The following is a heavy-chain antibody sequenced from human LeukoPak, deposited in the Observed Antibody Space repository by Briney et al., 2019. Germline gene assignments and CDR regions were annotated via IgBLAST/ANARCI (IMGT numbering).Heavy chain of an antibody. D-gene: IGHD1-14*01. Sequence: SETLSLTCTVSGGSISSYYWSWIRQPPGKGLEWIGYIYYSGSTNYNPSLKSRVTISVDTSKNQFSLKLSSVTAADTAVYYCARFRAGNRRYYFDYWGQGTLVTVSS. CDR2: IYYSGST. V-gene: IGHV4-59*12. CDR3: ARFRAGNRRYYFDY. CDR1: GGSISSYY. J-gene: IGHJ4*02.